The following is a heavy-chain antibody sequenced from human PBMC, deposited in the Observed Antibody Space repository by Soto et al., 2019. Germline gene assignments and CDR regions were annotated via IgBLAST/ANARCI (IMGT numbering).Heavy chain of an antibody. J-gene: IGHJ4*02. V-gene: IGHV2-5*01. CDR1: GFSLSTSGVG. CDR3: AHRPSYCSGGSCYSGFDY. CDR2: IYWNDEK. D-gene: IGHD2-15*01. Sequence: SGPTLVNPTKTLTLTCTFSGFSLSTSGVGVGWIRQPPGKALEWLALIYWNDEKRYSPSLKSRLNINKDTSKNQVVLTKTNMDPVDTATYYCAHRPSYCSGGSCYSGFDYWGQGTLVTVSS.